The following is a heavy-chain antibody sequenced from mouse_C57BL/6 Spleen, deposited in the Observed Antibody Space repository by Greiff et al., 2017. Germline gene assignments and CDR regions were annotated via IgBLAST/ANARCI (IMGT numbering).Heavy chain of an antibody. Sequence: QVQLKESGAELARPGASVKLSCKASGYTFASSGLSWVKQRTGQGLEWIGEMYPRSGNTYYNEKFKGKATLTADKSSSTAYMELRSLTSEDSAVYFCARDYYGSSHFDYRGQGTTLTVSS. J-gene: IGHJ2*01. CDR3: ARDYYGSSHFDY. CDR1: GYTFASSG. V-gene: IGHV1-81*01. D-gene: IGHD1-1*01. CDR2: MYPRSGNT.